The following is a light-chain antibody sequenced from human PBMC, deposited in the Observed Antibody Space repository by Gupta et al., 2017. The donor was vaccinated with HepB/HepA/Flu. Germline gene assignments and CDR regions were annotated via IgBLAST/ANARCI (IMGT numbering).Light chain of an antibody. CDR1: SSNIASNN. V-gene: IGLV1-47*01. CDR2: RNY. Sequence: QSVLTQPPSASRTPGQRVTISCSGSSSNIASNNVYWYQQVPGRAPRLLIYRNYQRPSGVPDRFSGSKSGTSASLAISGLRSEDEGDYYCAVWDDSLSGVLFGGGTKLTVL. J-gene: IGLJ2*01. CDR3: AVWDDSLSGVL.